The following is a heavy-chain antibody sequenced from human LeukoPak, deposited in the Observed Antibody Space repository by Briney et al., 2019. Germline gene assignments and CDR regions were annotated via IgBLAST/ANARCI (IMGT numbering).Heavy chain of an antibody. D-gene: IGHD5-18*01. CDR2: IYYSKNT. Sequence: SETLSLTCTVSGGSISSSSAYWGWIRQPPGKGLEWIGSIYYSKNTYYNPSLKSRVTISAATSKNKFSLTLGSVSATDTAVYYCVSPRGFSYGYFDYWGQGTLVTVSS. V-gene: IGHV4-39*01. CDR3: VSPRGFSYGYFDY. J-gene: IGHJ4*02. CDR1: GGSISSSSAY.